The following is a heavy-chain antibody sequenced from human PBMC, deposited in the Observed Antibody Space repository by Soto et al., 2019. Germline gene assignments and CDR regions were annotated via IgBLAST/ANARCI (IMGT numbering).Heavy chain of an antibody. J-gene: IGHJ4*02. V-gene: IGHV3-74*01. CDR1: GSTFSSYW. CDR3: GRGGSDSPMAPGY. D-gene: IGHD5-18*01. Sequence: PGGSLRLSCAASGSTFSSYWMHWVRQAPGKGLVWVSRINPGGSAKNYADSVKGRFTISRDNAKKTLYLQMISLRAEDTAVFYCGRGGSDSPMAPGYWGQGTLVTVSS. CDR2: INPGGSAK.